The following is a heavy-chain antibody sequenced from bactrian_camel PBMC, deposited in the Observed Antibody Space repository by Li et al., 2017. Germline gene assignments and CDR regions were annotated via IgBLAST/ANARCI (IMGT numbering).Heavy chain of an antibody. CDR3: AARGPYCYTKLSVADFTN. D-gene: IGHD6*01. CDR2: LDWRGIT. J-gene: IGHJ4*01. V-gene: IGHV3S53*01. Sequence: HVQLVESGGDSVQAGGSLRLSCAASGRNYVKWCMGWFRQVPGKEREGLATLDWRGITAYADSVKGRFTISQDNAKNTVFLQMNSLKPEDTAMYYCAARGPYCYTKLSVADFTNWGQGTQVTVS. CDR1: GRNYVKWC.